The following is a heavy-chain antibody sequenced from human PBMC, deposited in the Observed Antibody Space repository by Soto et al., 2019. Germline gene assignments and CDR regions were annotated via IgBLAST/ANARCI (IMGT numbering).Heavy chain of an antibody. D-gene: IGHD4-17*01. J-gene: IGHJ6*03. V-gene: IGHV3-9*01. CDR3: AKDKSTGEYSYYRYMDV. CDR1: GFTFDGYD. Sequence: EVQLVESGGGLVQPDRSLRLSCVASGFTFDGYDMHWVRQATGKGLEWVSAISWNSGQLDYADSVRGRFTISRDNAKNSLYLQMNSLRPEDTALYYCAKDKSTGEYSYYRYMDVWGKGTTVTVSS. CDR2: ISWNSGQL.